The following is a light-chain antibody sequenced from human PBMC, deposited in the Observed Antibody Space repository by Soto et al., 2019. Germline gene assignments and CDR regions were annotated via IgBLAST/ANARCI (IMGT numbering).Light chain of an antibody. V-gene: IGKV1-5*01. CDR3: QQSHTFPIT. Sequence: PSTLSASVGDRVTITCRASQSISSWLAWYQQKPGKAPNLLIYAASNLQSGVPSRFSASGSGTDFTLTINNLQPEDFATYYCQQSHTFPITFGQGTRLEI. J-gene: IGKJ5*01. CDR1: QSISSW. CDR2: AAS.